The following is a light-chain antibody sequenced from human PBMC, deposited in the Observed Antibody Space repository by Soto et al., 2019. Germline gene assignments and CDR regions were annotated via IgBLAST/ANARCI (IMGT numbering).Light chain of an antibody. CDR3: QQLTDWPPQWT. J-gene: IGKJ1*01. CDR2: DAS. V-gene: IGKV3-11*01. Sequence: DIVLTQSPGTLSLPPGERATLSCRASQSISSYLAWYQQKPGQAPRLLIYDASSRATGIPARFSGSGSGTDFTRTISSLEPEEFAVYYCQQLTDWPPQWTFGQGTKVDIK. CDR1: QSISSY.